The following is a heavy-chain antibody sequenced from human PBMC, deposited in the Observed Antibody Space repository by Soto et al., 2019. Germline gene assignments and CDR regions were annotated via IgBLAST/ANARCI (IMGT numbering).Heavy chain of an antibody. V-gene: IGHV3-23*01. Sequence: LRLSCAASGFTFSSYSMSWVRQAPGKGLEWVSAISGSGGSTYYADSVKGRFTISRDNSKNTLYLQMNSLRAEDTAVYYCAKQGGYRTNYYYYGMDVWGQGTTVTVSS. D-gene: IGHD3-22*01. CDR1: GFTFSSYS. J-gene: IGHJ6*02. CDR2: ISGSGGST. CDR3: AKQGGYRTNYYYYGMDV.